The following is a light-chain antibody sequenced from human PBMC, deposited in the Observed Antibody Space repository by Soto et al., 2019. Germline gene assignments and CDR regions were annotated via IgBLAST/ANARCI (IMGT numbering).Light chain of an antibody. CDR3: QQYDSSFT. Sequence: IVLTQSPATLSLSPGERATLSCTASQHVTTTYIDWYQQKFGQAPRLLIYGASTRATGTPDRFTGGGFGTDFTLTISRVEPEEFAVYYCQQYDSSFTFGGGTKVEMK. CDR2: GAS. V-gene: IGKV3-20*01. J-gene: IGKJ4*01. CDR1: QHVTTTY.